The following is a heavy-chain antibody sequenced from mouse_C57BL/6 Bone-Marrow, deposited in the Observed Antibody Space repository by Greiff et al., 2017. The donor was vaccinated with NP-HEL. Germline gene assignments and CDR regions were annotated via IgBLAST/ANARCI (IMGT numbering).Heavy chain of an antibody. D-gene: IGHD2-10*01. Sequence: EVHLVESGGGLVKPGGSLKLSCAASGFTFSSYAMSWVRQTPEKRLEWVATISDGGSYTYYPDNVKGRFTISRDNAKNHLYLQMSHLKSEDTAMYYCARDRGLLSFDYWGQGTTLTVSS. J-gene: IGHJ2*01. V-gene: IGHV5-4*01. CDR1: GFTFSSYA. CDR3: ARDRGLLSFDY. CDR2: ISDGGSYT.